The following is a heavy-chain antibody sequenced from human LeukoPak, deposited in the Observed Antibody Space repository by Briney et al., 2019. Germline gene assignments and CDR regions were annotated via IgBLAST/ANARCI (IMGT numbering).Heavy chain of an antibody. CDR2: ISSSGSTI. J-gene: IGHJ4*02. CDR3: ARVDYEQWLSTCFDY. CDR1: GFTFSSYE. D-gene: IGHD6-19*01. V-gene: IGHV3-48*03. Sequence: AGGSLRLSCAASGFTFSSYEMNWVRQAPGKVLEWVSYISSSGSTIYYADSVKGRFTISRDNAKNSLYLQMNSLRAEDTAVYYCARVDYEQWLSTCFDYWGQGTLVTVSS.